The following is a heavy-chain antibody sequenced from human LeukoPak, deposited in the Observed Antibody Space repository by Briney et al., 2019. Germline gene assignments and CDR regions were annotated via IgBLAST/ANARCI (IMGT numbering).Heavy chain of an antibody. Sequence: PGGSLRLSCAASGFTFDDYTMHWVRQAPGKGLEWVSLISWDGGSTYYADSVKGRFTISRDNSKNSLYLQMNSLRTEDTALYYCAMGSSWPGSFFDYWGQGTLVTVSS. J-gene: IGHJ4*02. CDR2: ISWDGGST. D-gene: IGHD6-13*01. CDR1: GFTFDDYT. V-gene: IGHV3-43*01. CDR3: AMGSSWPGSFFDY.